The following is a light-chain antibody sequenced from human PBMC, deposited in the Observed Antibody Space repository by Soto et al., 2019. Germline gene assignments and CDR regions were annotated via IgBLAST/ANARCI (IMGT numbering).Light chain of an antibody. Sequence: EIVVTQSPATLSVNTGERATLSCRASQSLSNTLAWYQHKPGQAPRLLVYGASTRATGIPARFSGSGSGTDFTLTISRLEPEDFAVYYCQQYGSSAITFGQGTRLEIK. V-gene: IGKV3-20*01. CDR2: GAS. CDR1: QSLSNT. CDR3: QQYGSSAIT. J-gene: IGKJ5*01.